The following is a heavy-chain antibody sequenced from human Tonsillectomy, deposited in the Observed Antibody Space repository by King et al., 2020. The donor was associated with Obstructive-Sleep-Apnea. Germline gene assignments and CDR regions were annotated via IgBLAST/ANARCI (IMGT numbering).Heavy chain of an antibody. Sequence: VQLVESGGGLVKPGGSLRLSCAASGFTFSSYSMNWVRQAPGKGLEWVSSISSSSSYIYYADSVKGRFTISRDNAKKSLYLQMNSLRAEDTAVYYCARGGYRGIAVAGTFWFDPWGQGTLVTVSS. V-gene: IGHV3-21*01. CDR2: ISSSSSYI. D-gene: IGHD6-19*01. J-gene: IGHJ5*02. CDR1: GFTFSSYS. CDR3: ARGGYRGIAVAGTFWFDP.